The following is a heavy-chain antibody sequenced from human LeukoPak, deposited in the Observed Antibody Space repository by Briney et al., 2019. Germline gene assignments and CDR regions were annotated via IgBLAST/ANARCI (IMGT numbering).Heavy chain of an antibody. V-gene: IGHV4-38-2*01. CDR3: ARGGVVAAPGDSFDI. CDR2: IYHSGST. J-gene: IGHJ3*02. D-gene: IGHD2-15*01. Sequence: SETLSLTCAVSAYSISRGYYWGWIRPPPGKGLEGIGSIYHSGSTYYNPSLRSRVTISADTSKHKFSLKLNSVTAADTAVYYCARGGVVAAPGDSFDIWGQGTMVTVFS. CDR1: AYSISRGYY.